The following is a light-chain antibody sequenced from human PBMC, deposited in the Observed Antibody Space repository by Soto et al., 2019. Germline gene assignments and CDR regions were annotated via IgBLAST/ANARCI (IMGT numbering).Light chain of an antibody. V-gene: IGKV3-20*01. CDR2: GAY. J-gene: IGKJ1*01. CDR1: QSVINSY. Sequence: LRRAGGTFTFSWWESDTNSCRASQSVINSYLAWYQQKPGQAPRLLLYGAYNRATGIPDRFNGSGSGTDTTLTSSSLEPEDPAVYYCKRYGTAPWTFGQGTKVDIK. CDR3: KRYGTAPWT.